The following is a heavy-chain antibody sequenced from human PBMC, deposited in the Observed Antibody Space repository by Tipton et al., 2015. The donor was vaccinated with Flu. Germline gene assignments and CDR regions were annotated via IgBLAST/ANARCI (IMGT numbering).Heavy chain of an antibody. CDR2: IYPTGGAT. J-gene: IGHJ4*02. CDR1: GYTFSNYN. V-gene: IGHV1-46*01. CDR3: ARDRGLGSYAFDS. Sequence: QVQLVQSGAEVKKPGASVRISCTASGYTFSNYNMHWVRQAPGQGPEWIGIIYPTGGATTYAQRFQGRVTLTRDKSTSTVYTEMSSLRSEDTAVYYCARDRGLGSYAFDSWGQGTLVTVAS. D-gene: IGHD3-10*01.